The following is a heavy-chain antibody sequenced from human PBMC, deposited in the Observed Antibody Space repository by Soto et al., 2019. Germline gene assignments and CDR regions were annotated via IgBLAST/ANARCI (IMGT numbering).Heavy chain of an antibody. D-gene: IGHD2-2*02. CDR3: ARLGYCTGTSCYTFDS. J-gene: IGHJ4*02. V-gene: IGHV5-10-1*01. CDR1: GYSFTSYW. Sequence: GESLKISCTGSGYSFTSYWIGWVRQRPGKGLEWMGRINPSDSYTTYSPSFQGHVTISTDKSFSTAYLQWSGLKASDTAMYYCARLGYCTGTSCYTFDSWGQGTLVTVSS. CDR2: INPSDSYT.